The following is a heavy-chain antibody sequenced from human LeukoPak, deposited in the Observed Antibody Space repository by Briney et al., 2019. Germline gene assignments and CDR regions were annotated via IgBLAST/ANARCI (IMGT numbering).Heavy chain of an antibody. CDR3: AKTTRPLGALDY. V-gene: IGHV3-23*01. CDR2: ISDDGGST. D-gene: IGHD1-26*01. Sequence: GSLRLSCAASGFTFNNFAINWVRQAPGKGLEWVSGISDDGGSTNYADSVKGRFSVSRDNSKNTLFLQMNSLRAEDTAVYYCAKTTRPLGALDYWGQGTLVTVSS. CDR1: GFTFNNFA. J-gene: IGHJ4*02.